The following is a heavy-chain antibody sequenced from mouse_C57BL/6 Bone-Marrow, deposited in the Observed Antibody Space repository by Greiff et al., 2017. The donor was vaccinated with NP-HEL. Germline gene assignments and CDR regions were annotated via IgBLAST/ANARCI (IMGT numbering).Heavy chain of an antibody. D-gene: IGHD3-2*02. V-gene: IGHV1-19*01. J-gene: IGHJ3*01. Sequence: EVQLQQSGPVLVKPGASVKMSCKASGYTFTDYYMNWVKQSHGKSLEWIGVINPYNGGTSYNQKFKGKATLTVDKSSSTAYMELNSLTSEDSAVYYCARRQLRLRGNFAYWGQGTLVTVSA. CDR1: GYTFTDYY. CDR2: INPYNGGT. CDR3: ARRQLRLRGNFAY.